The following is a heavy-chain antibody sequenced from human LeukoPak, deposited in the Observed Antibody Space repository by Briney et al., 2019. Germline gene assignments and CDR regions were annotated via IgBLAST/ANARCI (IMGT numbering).Heavy chain of an antibody. J-gene: IGHJ4*02. CDR2: ISDADGSIT. D-gene: IGHD2-15*01. CDR3: ARDLSGYSDY. Sequence: GGSLRLSCAASGFTLSSYWLHWVRQAPGKGLVWVSRISDADGSITDYADSVRGRFAISRDTAKNTLYLEMNSLGAEDTAVYYCARDLSGYSDYWGQGTLVTVSS. CDR1: GFTLSSYW. V-gene: IGHV3-74*01.